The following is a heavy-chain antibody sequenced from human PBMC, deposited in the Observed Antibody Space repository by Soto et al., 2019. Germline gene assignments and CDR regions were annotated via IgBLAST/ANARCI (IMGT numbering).Heavy chain of an antibody. J-gene: IGHJ3*02. V-gene: IGHV3-30*18. Sequence: VGSLRLSCAASGFTFSSYGMHWVRQAPGKGLEWVAVISYDGSNKYYADSVKGRFTISRDNSKNTLYLQMNSLRAEDTAVYYCAKGYYYDSSGYSADAFDIWGQGTMVTFSS. CDR1: GFTFSSYG. CDR2: ISYDGSNK. CDR3: AKGYYYDSSGYSADAFDI. D-gene: IGHD3-22*01.